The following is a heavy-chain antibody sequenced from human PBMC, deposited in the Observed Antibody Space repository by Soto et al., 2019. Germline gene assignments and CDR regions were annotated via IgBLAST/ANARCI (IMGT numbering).Heavy chain of an antibody. Sequence: QVQMQESGPGLVKPSETLSLTCAVSGDSISSNYWSWIRQPPGKGPEWIGYISYSGYTNYNPSLKGRVTISADTSNNHFSLRLSSVTAADTAVYYCARRRNLGSERGYFYMDVWGRGTTVTVSS. CDR3: ARRRNLGSERGYFYMDV. D-gene: IGHD3-10*01. V-gene: IGHV4-59*01. J-gene: IGHJ6*03. CDR1: GDSISSNY. CDR2: ISYSGYT.